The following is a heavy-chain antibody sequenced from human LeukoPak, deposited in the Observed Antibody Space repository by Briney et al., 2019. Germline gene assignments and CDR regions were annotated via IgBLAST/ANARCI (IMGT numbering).Heavy chain of an antibody. D-gene: IGHD4-11*01. Sequence: PGRSLRLSCAASGFTFDDYAMHWVRQAPGKGLEWVSGISWNSGSIGYADSVKGRFTISRDNAKNSLYLQMNSLRAEDTALYYCAKATVTTRGLDYWGQGTLVTVSS. J-gene: IGHJ4*02. CDR3: AKATVTTRGLDY. CDR2: ISWNSGSI. V-gene: IGHV3-9*01. CDR1: GFTFDDYA.